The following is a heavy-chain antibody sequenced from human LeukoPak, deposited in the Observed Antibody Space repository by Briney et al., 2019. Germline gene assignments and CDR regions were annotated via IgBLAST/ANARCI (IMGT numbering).Heavy chain of an antibody. D-gene: IGHD3-10*01. CDR1: GASITTGAYY. Sequence: SETLSLTCTVSGASITTGAYYWTYIRQSPGKDLEWIGYIYHGGSTYYNPSLKSRVTISIDRPKNQFSLRLTSVTAADTAVYYCARINYYGSGPDLWGQGALVTVSS. V-gene: IGHV4-30-2*06. CDR3: ARINYYGSGPDL. CDR2: IYHGGST. J-gene: IGHJ5*02.